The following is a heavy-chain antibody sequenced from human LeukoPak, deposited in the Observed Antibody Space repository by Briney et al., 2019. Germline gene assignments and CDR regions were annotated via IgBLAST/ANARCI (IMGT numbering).Heavy chain of an antibody. J-gene: IGHJ4*02. CDR1: GFTFSSYS. CDR3: VRDEPISMIRGVIDY. V-gene: IGHV3-21*04. Sequence: GGSLRLSCAASGFTFSSYSMNWVRQAPGKGLEWVSSISSSSSYIYYADSVKGRFTISRDNAKNSLYLQMNSLRAEDTAVYYCVRDEPISMIRGVIDYWGQGTLVTVSS. CDR2: ISSSSSYI. D-gene: IGHD3-10*01.